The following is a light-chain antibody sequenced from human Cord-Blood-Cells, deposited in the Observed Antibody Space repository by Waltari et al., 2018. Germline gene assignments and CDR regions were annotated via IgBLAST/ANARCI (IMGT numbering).Light chain of an antibody. CDR2: GAS. J-gene: IGKJ1*01. CDR3: QQYNNWPPWT. Sequence: EIVMTQSPATLSVSPGERATLSCRASQSVSSNLAWYQQKPGQAPRLLIYGASTGGTGIPARFSGSGSGTEVPLTISSLQSEDFAVYYCQQYNNWPPWTFGQGTKVEIK. V-gene: IGKV3-15*01. CDR1: QSVSSN.